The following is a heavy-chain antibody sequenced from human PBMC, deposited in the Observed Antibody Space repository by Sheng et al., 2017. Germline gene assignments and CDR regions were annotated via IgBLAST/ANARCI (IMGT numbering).Heavy chain of an antibody. V-gene: IGHV3-30*01. Sequence: QVQLVESGGGVVQPGRSLRLSCSVSGFIFNKYALHWVRQAPGKGLEWVTMISYDGTKQFYADSVKGRFTVSRDNSKNTLYLQMNSLRVEDTSVYYCAKDAGTWHGDYWGQGALVTVSS. D-gene: IGHD2-15*01. CDR2: ISYDGTKQ. CDR1: GFIFNKYA. J-gene: IGHJ4*02. CDR3: AKDAGTWHGDY.